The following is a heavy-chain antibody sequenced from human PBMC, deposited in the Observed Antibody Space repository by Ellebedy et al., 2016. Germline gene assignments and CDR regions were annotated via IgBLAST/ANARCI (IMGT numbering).Heavy chain of an antibody. CDR2: MNPNSGNT. J-gene: IGHJ4*02. V-gene: IGHV1-8*01. D-gene: IGHD3-10*01. CDR1: GYTFTSYD. CDR3: ARDRGYGSGSYSDY. Sequence: ASVKVSXKASGYTFTSYDINWVRQATGQGLEWMGWMNPNSGNTGFAQKFQGRVTMTRNTSISTAYMELSSLRAEDTAVYYCARDRGYGSGSYSDYWGQGTLVTVSS.